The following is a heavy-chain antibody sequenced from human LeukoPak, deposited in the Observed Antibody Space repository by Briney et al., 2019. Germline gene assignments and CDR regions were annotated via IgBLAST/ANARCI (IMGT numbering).Heavy chain of an antibody. D-gene: IGHD5-12*01. CDR3: AKDVDSGYDSGQIDY. J-gene: IGHJ4*02. Sequence: PGGSLRLSCAASGFTFSSYAMSWVRQAPGKGLEWVSAISGSGGSTYYADSVKGRFTISRDNSKNTLYLQMNSLRAEDTAVYYCAKDVDSGYDSGQIDYWGQGTLVTVSS. V-gene: IGHV3-23*01. CDR1: GFTFSSYA. CDR2: ISGSGGST.